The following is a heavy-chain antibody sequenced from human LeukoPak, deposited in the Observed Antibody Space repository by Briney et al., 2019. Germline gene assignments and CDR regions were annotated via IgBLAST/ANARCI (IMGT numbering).Heavy chain of an antibody. J-gene: IGHJ4*02. D-gene: IGHD3-22*01. V-gene: IGHV3-9*01. Sequence: GRSLRLSCAASGFTFDDYAMHWVRQAPGKGLEWVSGISWNSGSIGYADSVKGRFTISRDNAKNSLYLQMNSPRAEDTALYYCAKVRSRGYDSSGYSAYWGQGTLVTVSS. CDR3: AKVRSRGYDSSGYSAY. CDR1: GFTFDDYA. CDR2: ISWNSGSI.